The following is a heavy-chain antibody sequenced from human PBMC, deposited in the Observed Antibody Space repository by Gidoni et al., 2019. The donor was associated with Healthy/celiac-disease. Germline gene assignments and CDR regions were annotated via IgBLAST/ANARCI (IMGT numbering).Heavy chain of an antibody. CDR1: GFTFSSYA. V-gene: IGHV3-30-3*01. Sequence: QVQLVESGGGVVQPGRSLRLSCAASGFTFSSYAMHWVRQAPGKGLEWVAVISYDGSNKYYADSVKGRFTISRDNSKNTLYLQMNSLRAEDTAVYYCARGGAAAPYYYYGMDVWGQGTTVTVSS. CDR2: ISYDGSNK. J-gene: IGHJ6*02. D-gene: IGHD6-13*01. CDR3: ARGGAAAPYYYYGMDV.